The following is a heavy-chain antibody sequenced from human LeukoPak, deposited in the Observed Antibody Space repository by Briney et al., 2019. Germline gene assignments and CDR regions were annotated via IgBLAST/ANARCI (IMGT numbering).Heavy chain of an antibody. Sequence: GGSLRLSCAASGFTFSSYAMSWVRQAPGKGLEWVSAISGSGGSTYYADSVKSRFTISRDNSKNTLYLQMNSLRAEDTPVYYCAKDLWSATIFDYWGQGTLVTVSS. J-gene: IGHJ4*02. CDR1: GFTFSSYA. CDR2: ISGSGGST. V-gene: IGHV3-23*01. D-gene: IGHD5-12*01. CDR3: AKDLWSATIFDY.